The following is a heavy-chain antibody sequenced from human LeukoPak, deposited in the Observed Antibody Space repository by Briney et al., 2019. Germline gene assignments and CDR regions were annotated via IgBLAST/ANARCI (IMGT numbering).Heavy chain of an antibody. D-gene: IGHD3-3*01. J-gene: IGHJ6*02. Sequence: KPSETLSLTCTVSGGSISSYYWSWIRQPPGKGLEWIGYIYYSGSTNYNPSLKSRVTISVDTSKNQFSLKLSSVTAADTAVYYRARGYYDFWSGYLGMDVWGQGTTVTVSS. V-gene: IGHV4-59*01. CDR2: IYYSGST. CDR3: ARGYYDFWSGYLGMDV. CDR1: GGSISSYY.